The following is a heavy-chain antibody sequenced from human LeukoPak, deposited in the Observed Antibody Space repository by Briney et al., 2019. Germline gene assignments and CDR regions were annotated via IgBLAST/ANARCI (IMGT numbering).Heavy chain of an antibody. CDR1: GGSIGRSSYY. CDR2: IYYSGDT. D-gene: IGHD1-26*01. CDR3: ARHGSITTGAFTY. Sequence: PSDTLSLTCSVSGGSIGRSSYYWGWPRQPPGKGLGWIGSIYYSGDTYYTPSLKSRVTISVDTSRNQFSLKLGSVTAADTAIYYCARHGSITTGAFTYWVRGSLVTVCS. V-gene: IGHV4-39*01. J-gene: IGHJ4*02.